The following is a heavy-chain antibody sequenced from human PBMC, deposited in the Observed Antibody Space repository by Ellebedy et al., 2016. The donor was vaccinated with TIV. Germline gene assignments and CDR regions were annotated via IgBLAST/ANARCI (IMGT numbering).Heavy chain of an antibody. CDR3: ARSNYYDSSGYYYYYYGMDV. CDR1: GGTFSSYA. V-gene: IGHV1-69*13. Sequence: SVKVSCXASGGTFSSYAISWVRQAPGQGLEWMGGIIPIFGTANYAQKFQGRVTITADESTSTAYMELSSLRSEDTAVYYCARSNYYDSSGYYYYYYGMDVWGQGTTVTVSS. D-gene: IGHD3-22*01. CDR2: IIPIFGTA. J-gene: IGHJ6*02.